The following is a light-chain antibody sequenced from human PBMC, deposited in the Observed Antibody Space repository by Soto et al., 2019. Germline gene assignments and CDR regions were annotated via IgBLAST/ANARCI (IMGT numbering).Light chain of an antibody. CDR3: QQRSNWPRLT. CDR2: DAS. CDR1: QSVTTS. Sequence: EIVLTQSPATLSLSPGERATLSCRATQSVTTSLAWYQQKPGQAPRLLIYDASNRATGIPARFSGSGSGTDFTLTIRSLEPEDFAVYYCQQRSNWPRLTFGGGTKVEIK. J-gene: IGKJ4*01. V-gene: IGKV3-11*01.